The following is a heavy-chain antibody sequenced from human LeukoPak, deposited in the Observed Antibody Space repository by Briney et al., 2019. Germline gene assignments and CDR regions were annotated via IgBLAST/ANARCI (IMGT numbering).Heavy chain of an antibody. CDR1: GGSISSGGYY. J-gene: IGHJ5*02. CDR3: AREHSTPGYSSSWYGGWFDP. V-gene: IGHV4-31*03. CDR2: IYHSGST. Sequence: SETLSLTCTVSGGSISSGGYYWSWIRQHPGKGLEWIGYIYHSGSTYYNPSLKSRVTISVDTSKNQFSLKLSSVTAADTAVYYCAREHSTPGYSSSWYGGWFDPWGQGTLVTVSS. D-gene: IGHD6-13*01.